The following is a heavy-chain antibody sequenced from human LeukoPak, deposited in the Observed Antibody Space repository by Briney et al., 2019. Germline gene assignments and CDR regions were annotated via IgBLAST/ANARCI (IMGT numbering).Heavy chain of an antibody. D-gene: IGHD2-8*01. J-gene: IGHJ4*02. CDR3: ARSPGINAHFDY. CDR1: RFSLSTSGMC. CDR2: IDWDDDK. V-gene: IGHV2-70*01. Sequence: SGPALVKPTQTLTLTCTFSRFSLSTSGMCVSWIRQPPGKALEWLALIDWDDDKYYSTSLKTRLTNSKDTSKNQVVLTMTNMDPVDTATYYCARSPGINAHFDYWGQGTLVTVSS.